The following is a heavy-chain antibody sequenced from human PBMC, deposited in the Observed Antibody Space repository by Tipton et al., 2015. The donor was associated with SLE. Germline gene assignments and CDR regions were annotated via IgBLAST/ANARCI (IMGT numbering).Heavy chain of an antibody. Sequence: TLSLTCAVSGYSISSVYSCVWIRQTPGKGLEWIGTVYHSGSTHYNPTLKSRVTRSVDTSKNPFSLQLTSVTAADTAFYFCASPGGIVGFDSWGPESLVTV. J-gene: IGHJ4*02. CDR1: GYSISSVYS. CDR2: VYHSGST. V-gene: IGHV4-38-2*01. D-gene: IGHD3-16*02. CDR3: ASPGGIVGFDS.